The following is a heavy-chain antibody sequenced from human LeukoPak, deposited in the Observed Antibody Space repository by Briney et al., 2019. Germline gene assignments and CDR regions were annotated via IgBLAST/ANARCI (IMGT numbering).Heavy chain of an antibody. Sequence: GGSLRLSCAASGFAFSSYAMSWVRQAPGKGLEWVSPISGSDGRLFYADSVKGRFTISRDNSKNTLHLQMNSLRVEDTAVYYCAKESPYRAPTRTYYFDYWGQGTLVTVSS. CDR3: AKESPYRAPTRTYYFDY. D-gene: IGHD1-14*01. V-gene: IGHV3-23*01. J-gene: IGHJ4*02. CDR1: GFAFSSYA. CDR2: ISGSDGRL.